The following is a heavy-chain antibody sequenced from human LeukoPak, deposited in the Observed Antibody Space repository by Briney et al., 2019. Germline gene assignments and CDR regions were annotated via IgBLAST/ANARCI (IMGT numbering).Heavy chain of an antibody. J-gene: IGHJ4*02. Sequence: GGSLRLSCAASGFTVSSDYIGWVRQARGKGLEWVSVVYRGGRIHYADSVKGRFTLSRNLSRNPVFLQLNNLRVEDTAVYYCARASCVSNADAVSWGQGTLVTVSS. CDR1: GFTVSSDY. CDR3: ARASCVSNADAVS. D-gene: IGHD1-1*01. V-gene: IGHV3-53*01. CDR2: VYRGGRI.